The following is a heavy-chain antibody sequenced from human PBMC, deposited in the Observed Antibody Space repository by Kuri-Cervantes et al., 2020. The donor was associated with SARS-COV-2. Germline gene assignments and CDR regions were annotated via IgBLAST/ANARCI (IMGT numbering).Heavy chain of an antibody. D-gene: IGHD6-25*01. CDR1: GGSISSSSYY. J-gene: IGHJ3*02. V-gene: IGHV4-39*07. CDR2: ICYSGST. Sequence: SETLSLTCTVSGGSISSSSYYWGWIRQPPGKGLEWIGSICYSGSTYYNPSLKSRVTISVDTSKNQFSLKLSSVTAADTAVYYCARQIASVQGAFDIWGQGTMVTVSS. CDR3: ARQIASVQGAFDI.